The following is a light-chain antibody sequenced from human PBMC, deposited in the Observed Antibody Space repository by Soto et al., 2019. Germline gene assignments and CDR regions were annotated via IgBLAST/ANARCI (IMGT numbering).Light chain of an antibody. CDR3: GTWDSSLSAVV. CDR1: SSNIGNNY. CDR2: DNS. Sequence: QSVLTQPPSVSAAPGQKVSISCSGSSSNIGNNYVSWYQQVPGTAPQLLIYDNSKRPSGIPDRFSGSKSGTSATLGITGLQTGDEAVYYCGTWDSSLSAVVFGGGTKVTVL. J-gene: IGLJ2*01. V-gene: IGLV1-51*01.